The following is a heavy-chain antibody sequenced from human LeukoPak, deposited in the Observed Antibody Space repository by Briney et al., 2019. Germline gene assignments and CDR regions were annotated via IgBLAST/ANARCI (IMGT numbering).Heavy chain of an antibody. CDR2: IYYSGST. Sequence: PSDTLSLTCTVSGGSISSSSYYWGWIRQPPGEGLEWIGSIYYSGSTYYNPSLKSRVTISVDTSKNQFSLKLSSVTAADTAVYYCARERYSSGCPDYWGQGTLVTVSS. CDR3: ARERYSSGCPDY. J-gene: IGHJ4*02. D-gene: IGHD6-19*01. V-gene: IGHV4-39*02. CDR1: GGSISSSSYY.